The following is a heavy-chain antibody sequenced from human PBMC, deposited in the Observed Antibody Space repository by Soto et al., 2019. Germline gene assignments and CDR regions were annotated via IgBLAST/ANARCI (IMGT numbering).Heavy chain of an antibody. CDR3: ARTGDGHHDFLDY. D-gene: IGHD1-1*01. J-gene: IGHJ4*02. V-gene: IGHV3-7*01. Sequence: PWGSLRLSCAASGFTFSSYWMNRVRQAPGKGLEWVANINQDGNEDNLLDSVKGRFTISRDNAKNSLFLQMNSLRVDDTAVYYCARTGDGHHDFLDYWGQGALVTVSS. CDR2: INQDGNED. CDR1: GFTFSSYW.